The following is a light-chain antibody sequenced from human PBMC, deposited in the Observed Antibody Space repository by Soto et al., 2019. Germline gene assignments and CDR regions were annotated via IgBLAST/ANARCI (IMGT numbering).Light chain of an antibody. CDR2: GAS. V-gene: IGKV3-15*01. J-gene: IGKJ1*01. CDR1: QNVGNN. CDR3: QQFNNWPPWT. Sequence: EIVRTQSPATLSVSPGVRATLSCRASQNVGNNLVWYQQKPGQAPRLLIYGASTRAAGIPDRFSGSGSGTEFTLTISCLQSDDFAVYYCQQFNNWPPWTFGQGTEVDIK.